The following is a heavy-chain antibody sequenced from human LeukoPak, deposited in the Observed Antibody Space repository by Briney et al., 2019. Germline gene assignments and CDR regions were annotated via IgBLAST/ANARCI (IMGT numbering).Heavy chain of an antibody. CDR2: IYHSGST. CDR3: ARTLGYCSGGSCYNWFDP. CDR1: GYSISSGYY. V-gene: IGHV4-38-2*02. J-gene: IGHJ5*02. D-gene: IGHD2-15*01. Sequence: PSETLSLTCTVSGYSISSGYYWGWIRQPPGKGLEWIGSIYHSGSTYYNPSLKSRVTISVDTSKNQFSLKLSSVTAADTAVYYCARTLGYCSGGSCYNWFDPWGQGTLVTVSS.